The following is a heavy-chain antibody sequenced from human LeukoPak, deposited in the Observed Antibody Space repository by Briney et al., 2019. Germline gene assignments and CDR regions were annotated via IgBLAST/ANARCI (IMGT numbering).Heavy chain of an antibody. CDR2: INTNTGNP. D-gene: IGHD3-16*01. J-gene: IGHJ4*02. V-gene: IGHV7-4-1*02. Sequence: GASVKVSCKASGYTFTSYPVNWVRQAPGQGLEWMGWINTNTGNPTYAQGFTGRFVFSLDTSVSTAYLQISSLKAEDTAVYYCARDGYDYVWGSHNFDYWGQGTLVTVSS. CDR3: ARDGYDYVWGSHNFDY. CDR1: GYTFTSYP.